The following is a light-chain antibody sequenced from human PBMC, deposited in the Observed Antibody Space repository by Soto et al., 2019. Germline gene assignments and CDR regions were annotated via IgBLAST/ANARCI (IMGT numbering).Light chain of an antibody. CDR3: QLYGSSPELT. CDR2: DSS. V-gene: IGKV3-20*01. CDR1: QILNGGS. Sequence: EIVLTQSPGTLSLSPGDRAALSCRTTQILNGGSLAWYQVKPGQAPRLLMCDSSISAAGVPNRFSGSGSGTDFTLTISRLETEGFAVYYCQLYGSSPELTFGGGTKVEIK. J-gene: IGKJ4*01.